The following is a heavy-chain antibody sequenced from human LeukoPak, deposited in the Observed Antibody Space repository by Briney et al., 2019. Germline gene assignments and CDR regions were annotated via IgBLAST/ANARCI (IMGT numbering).Heavy chain of an antibody. CDR1: GLTLNTYW. D-gene: IGHD6-19*01. Sequence: GVSLRLSCVVSGLTLNTYWMSWVRQAPGKGLEWVAVISYDGSNKYYADSVKGRFTISRDNSKNTLYLQMNSLRAEDTAVYYCASLGPIRIAVADLNWFDPWGQGTLVTVSS. V-gene: IGHV3-30-3*01. CDR3: ASLGPIRIAVADLNWFDP. CDR2: ISYDGSNK. J-gene: IGHJ5*02.